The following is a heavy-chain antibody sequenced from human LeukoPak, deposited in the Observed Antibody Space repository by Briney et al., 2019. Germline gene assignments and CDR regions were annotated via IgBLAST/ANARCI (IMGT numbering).Heavy chain of an antibody. V-gene: IGHV3-23*01. D-gene: IGHD5-18*01. CDR1: GFTFSTYA. J-gene: IGHJ6*03. CDR3: AKRGYSYGKSYYYMDV. Sequence: GGSLRLSCAASGFTFSTYAMNWVRQAPGKGLEWVSTFSGSVDTTNYADSVKGRFTISRDNSKNTLYLQMNSLRAEDTAVYYCAKRGYSYGKSYYYMDVWGKGTTVTISS. CDR2: FSGSVDTT.